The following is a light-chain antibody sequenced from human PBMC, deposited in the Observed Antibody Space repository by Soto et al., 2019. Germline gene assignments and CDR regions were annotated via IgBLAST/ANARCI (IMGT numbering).Light chain of an antibody. CDR3: QQYGGSPIT. CDR2: DTV. V-gene: IGKV3-20*01. CDR1: QSVSDK. J-gene: IGKJ5*01. Sequence: EIMMTQSPDTLSVSPVERATLSCRASQSVSDKVAWYRQTSGQPPKLLIYDTVSRAAGVPVRFIGSGSGTDFTLTITRLEPEDFAVYYCQQYGGSPITFGLGTRLEIK.